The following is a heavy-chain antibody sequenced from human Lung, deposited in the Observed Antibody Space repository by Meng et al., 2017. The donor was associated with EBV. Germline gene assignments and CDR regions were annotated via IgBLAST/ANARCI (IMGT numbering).Heavy chain of an antibody. CDR3: AKDGPHYFDH. CDR1: GFTFNDYG. Sequence: QVQLWESGGGVVQPGRSLRLSCATSGFTFNDYGIHWVRQAPGKGLEWVAVISFDGTNEYYADSVKGRFTISRDDSKNTSSLQMGALRAEDTAVYYCAKDGPHYFDHWGAGTLVTVSS. J-gene: IGHJ4*02. CDR2: ISFDGTNE. V-gene: IGHV3-30*18.